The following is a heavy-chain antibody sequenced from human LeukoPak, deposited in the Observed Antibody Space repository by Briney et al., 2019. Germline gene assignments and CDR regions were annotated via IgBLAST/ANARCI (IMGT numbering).Heavy chain of an antibody. D-gene: IGHD4-17*01. CDR3: ARRDYGEDNWFDP. Sequence: GGSLRLSGAASGFTFDDYVMSWVRHAPGKGLEWVSGINWNGGSTGYADSVKGRFTISRDNAKNSLYLQMNSLRAEDTALYYCARRDYGEDNWFDPWGQGTLVTVSS. CDR1: GFTFDDYV. CDR2: INWNGGST. V-gene: IGHV3-20*04. J-gene: IGHJ5*02.